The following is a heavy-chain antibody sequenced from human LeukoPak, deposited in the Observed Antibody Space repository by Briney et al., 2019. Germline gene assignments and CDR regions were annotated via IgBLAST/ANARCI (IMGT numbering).Heavy chain of an antibody. V-gene: IGHV3-7*01. CDR2: IKQDGSEK. CDR3: ARIFAGFLETYYFDF. Sequence: GGPLRLSCAASGFTFGSYWMSWVRQAPGKGLEWVANIKQDGSEKFYVDSVKGRFTISRDDAKKTLYLQMNSLRAEDTAVYYCARIFAGFLETYYFDFWGQGTLVTVSS. CDR1: GFTFGSYW. D-gene: IGHD3-3*01. J-gene: IGHJ4*02.